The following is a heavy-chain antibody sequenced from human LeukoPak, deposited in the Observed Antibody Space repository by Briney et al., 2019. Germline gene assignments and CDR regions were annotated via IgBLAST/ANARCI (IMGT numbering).Heavy chain of an antibody. CDR3: ARDQLYCSGGYCYKDY. D-gene: IGHD2-15*01. Sequence: GGSLRLSCTVSGFTVSSNSMSWVRQTPGKGLVWVSRISEDGSSTSYADSVKGRFTISRDNAKNMLYLQLNSLRVEDTAVYYCARDQLYCSGGYCYKDYWGQGTLVTVSS. CDR2: ISEDGSST. J-gene: IGHJ4*02. V-gene: IGHV3-74*01. CDR1: GFTVSSNS.